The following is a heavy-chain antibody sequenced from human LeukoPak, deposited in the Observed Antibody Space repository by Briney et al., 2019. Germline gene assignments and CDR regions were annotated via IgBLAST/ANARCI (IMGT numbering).Heavy chain of an antibody. J-gene: IGHJ4*02. V-gene: IGHV1-69*13. CDR2: IIPIFGTA. D-gene: IGHD6-19*01. Sequence: ASVKVSCKASGGTFSSYAISWVRQAPGQGLEWMGGIIPIFGTANYAQKFQGRVTITADESTSTAYMELSSLRSEDTAVYYCARGKLIAVAGTGWWDFDYWGQGTLVTVSS. CDR3: ARGKLIAVAGTGWWDFDY. CDR1: GGTFSSYA.